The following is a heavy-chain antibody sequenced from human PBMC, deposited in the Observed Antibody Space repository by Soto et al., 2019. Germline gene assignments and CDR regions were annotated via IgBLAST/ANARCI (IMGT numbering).Heavy chain of an antibody. CDR2: IYRTGST. J-gene: IGHJ4*02. CDR3: ARRDSGTSVDY. Sequence: SETLSLTCAVSGGSFTSNNWWTWVRQPPGQGLEWIGEIYRTGSTNYNPSLKSRVTLSLDKSENQFSLKVTSLTAADTAVYYCARRDSGTSVDYWGQGTLVTVSS. CDR1: GGSFTSNNW. V-gene: IGHV4-4*02. D-gene: IGHD1-7*01.